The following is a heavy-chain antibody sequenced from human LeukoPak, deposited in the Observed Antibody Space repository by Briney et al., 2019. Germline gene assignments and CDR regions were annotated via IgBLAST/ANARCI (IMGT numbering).Heavy chain of an antibody. Sequence: PSRSLSLSCEASGYAFSHDGRYWVRHVPCIRLESLTFISRDGSSEDYADSVKGRFAISRDNSKNTLYLQMSGLGSGDTAVYYCAKDGYCSSAACYPNHFANWGQGTLVTVSS. CDR2: ISRDGSSE. CDR3: AKDGYCSSAACYPNHFAN. V-gene: IGHV3-30*18. CDR1: GYAFSHDG. D-gene: IGHD2-2*03. J-gene: IGHJ4*02.